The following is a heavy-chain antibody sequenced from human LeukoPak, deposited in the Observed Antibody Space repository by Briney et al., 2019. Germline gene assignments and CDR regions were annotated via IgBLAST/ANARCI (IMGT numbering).Heavy chain of an antibody. CDR3: AILSLGYCSSTSCYTDY. CDR2: INPNSGGT. V-gene: IGHV1-2*02. J-gene: IGHJ4*02. Sequence: VASVKVSCKASGYTFTGYYMFWLRQAPGQGLEWMGWINPNSGGTNYAQKFQGRVTMTRDTSISTAYMELSRLRSDDTAVYYCAILSLGYCSSTSCYTDYWGQGTLVTVSS. D-gene: IGHD2-2*02. CDR1: GYTFTGYY.